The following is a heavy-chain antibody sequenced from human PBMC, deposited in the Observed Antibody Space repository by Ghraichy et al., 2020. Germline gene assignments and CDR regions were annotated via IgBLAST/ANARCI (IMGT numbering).Heavy chain of an antibody. Sequence: SETLSLTCTVSGGSLSSDSYYCSWIRQPPGKGLEWIGYIYDSGSTNYNPSLKSRVTISADMSKNQFSLKLSSVTAADTAVYYCARGSSNNVFDIWGQGTMVTVFS. D-gene: IGHD2/OR15-2a*01. CDR2: IYDSGST. CDR3: ARGSSNNVFDI. CDR1: GGSLSSDSYY. J-gene: IGHJ3*02. V-gene: IGHV4-61*01.